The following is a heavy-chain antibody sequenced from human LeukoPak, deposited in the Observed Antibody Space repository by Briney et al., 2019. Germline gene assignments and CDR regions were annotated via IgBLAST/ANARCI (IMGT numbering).Heavy chain of an antibody. CDR1: GFSFTSYW. V-gene: IGHV3-7*01. CDR2: VNQDGTEK. CDR3: AKVAKYYYGSETYYFFEH. D-gene: IGHD3-10*01. J-gene: IGHJ4*02. Sequence: PGGSLRLSCAASGFSFTSYWMSWVRQGPGKGLEWVANVNQDGTEKYYVDSVKGRFTISRDNAKNSLNLQMNSLRVEDTAVYYCAKVAKYYYGSETYYFFEHWGQGTPVTASS.